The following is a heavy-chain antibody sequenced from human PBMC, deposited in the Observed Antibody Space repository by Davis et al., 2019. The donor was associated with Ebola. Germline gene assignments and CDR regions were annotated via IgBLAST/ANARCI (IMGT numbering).Heavy chain of an antibody. CDR1: GFTFSGSA. D-gene: IGHD6-19*01. V-gene: IGHV3-73*01. CDR2: IRSKANSYAT. J-gene: IGHJ4*02. Sequence: GESLKISCAASGFTFSGSAMHWVRQASGKGLEWVGRIRSKANSYATAYAASVKGRFTISRDDSKNTAYLQMNSLKTEDTAVYYCTRSGGSGWYSAFDYWGQGTLVTVSS. CDR3: TRSGGSGWYSAFDY.